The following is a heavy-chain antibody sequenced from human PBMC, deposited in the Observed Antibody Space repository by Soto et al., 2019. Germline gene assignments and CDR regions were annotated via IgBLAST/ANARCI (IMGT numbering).Heavy chain of an antibody. J-gene: IGHJ2*01. V-gene: IGHV1-69*02. CDR3: AIMSHDKTLVIPTTMSYFDL. D-gene: IGHD3-10*02. CDR2: TITLLNRT. CDR1: GGTFTYYS. Sequence: QVQLVQSGAEVKKPGSSVKVSCMASGGTFTYYSFNWVRRAPGQGLEWMGRTITLLNRTTYAQKFQDRVTITADKSTGTAYMELSSLRSEDTAVYFCAIMSHDKTLVIPTTMSYFDLWGRGTLVTVSS.